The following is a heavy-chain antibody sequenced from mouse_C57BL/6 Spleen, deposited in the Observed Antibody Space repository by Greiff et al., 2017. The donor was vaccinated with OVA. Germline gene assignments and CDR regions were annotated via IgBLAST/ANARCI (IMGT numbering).Heavy chain of an antibody. CDR3: AREGPMDY. Sequence: QVQLQQSGPELVKPGASVKISCKASGYAFSSSWMNWVKQRPGKGLEWIVRIYPGDGDTNYNGKFKGKATLTADKSSSTAYMQLSSLTSEDSAVYFCAREGPMDYWGQGTSVTVSS. CDR2: IYPGDGDT. J-gene: IGHJ4*01. V-gene: IGHV1-82*01. CDR1: GYAFSSSW.